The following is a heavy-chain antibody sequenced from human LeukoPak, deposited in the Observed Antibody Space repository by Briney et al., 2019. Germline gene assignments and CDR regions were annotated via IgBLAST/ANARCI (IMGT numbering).Heavy chain of an antibody. D-gene: IGHD2-2*01. Sequence: GGSLRLSCAASGFTFNAFGMNWVRQAPGKGLEWVSYIGTTSGAIYYADSVKGRFAISRDNAKNSLYLQMNSLRAEDTAMYYCARDGVHCSSTSCYFDYWGQGTLVTVSS. CDR1: GFTFNAFG. V-gene: IGHV3-48*04. CDR3: ARDGVHCSSTSCYFDY. CDR2: IGTTSGAI. J-gene: IGHJ4*02.